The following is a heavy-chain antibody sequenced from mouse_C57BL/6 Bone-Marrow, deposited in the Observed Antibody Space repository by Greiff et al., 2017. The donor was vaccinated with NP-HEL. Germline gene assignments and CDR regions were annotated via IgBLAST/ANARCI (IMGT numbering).Heavy chain of an antibody. J-gene: IGHJ2*01. V-gene: IGHV1-55*01. CDR3: ARSPYLLLRFDY. Sequence: VKLQQPGAELVKPGASVKMSCKASGYTFTSYWITWVKQRPGQGLEWIGDIYPGSGSTNYNEKFKSKATLTVDTSSSTAYMQLSSLTSEDSAVYYCARSPYLLLRFDYWGQGTTLTVSS. CDR2: IYPGSGST. CDR1: GYTFTSYW. D-gene: IGHD1-1*01.